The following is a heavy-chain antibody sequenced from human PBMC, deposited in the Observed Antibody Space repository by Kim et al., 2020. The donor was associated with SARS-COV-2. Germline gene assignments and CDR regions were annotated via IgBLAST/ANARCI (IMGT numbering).Heavy chain of an antibody. CDR1: GYTFTTSG. CDR2: ISAYNGNT. CDR3: ARHPASGIFWFDP. D-gene: IGHD6-13*01. J-gene: IGHJ5*02. V-gene: IGHV1-18*01. Sequence: ASVKVSCKASGYTFTTSGISWVRQAPGQGLEWMGWISAYNGNTNYAQRLQDRVTMTTDTSTNTAYMELRSLRSDDTSVYYCARHPASGIFWFDPWVQGTRVTVSS.